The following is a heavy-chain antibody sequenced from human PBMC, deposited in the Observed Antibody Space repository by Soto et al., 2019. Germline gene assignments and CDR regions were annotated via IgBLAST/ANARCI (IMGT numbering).Heavy chain of an antibody. J-gene: IGHJ4*02. CDR2: IWNDGIRK. CDR1: GFTFSKYG. V-gene: IGHV3-33*01. Sequence: VQLVESGGGMVQPGTSLRLSCAASGFTFSKYGMHWVRQAPGKGLEWVALIWNDGIRKVYVDSVKGRFTISRDNSKNTLDLQMNNLRDGDTAVYYCARDDDNDANALDYWGPGTLVTVSS. CDR3: ARDDDNDANALDY.